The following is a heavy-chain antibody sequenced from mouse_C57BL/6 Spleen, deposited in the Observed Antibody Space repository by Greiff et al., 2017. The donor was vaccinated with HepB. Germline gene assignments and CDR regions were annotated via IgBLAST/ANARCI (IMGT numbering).Heavy chain of an antibody. J-gene: IGHJ4*01. V-gene: IGHV1-82*01. CDR3: ARDDGSLMDY. CDR2: IYPGDGDT. CDR1: GYAFSSSW. D-gene: IGHD2-3*01. Sequence: QVQLQQSGPELVKPGASVKISCKASGYAFSSSWMNWVKQRPGKGLEWIGRIYPGDGDTNYNGKFKGKATLTADKSSSTAYMQLSSRTAEDSAVYFWARDDGSLMDYWGQGTSVTVSS.